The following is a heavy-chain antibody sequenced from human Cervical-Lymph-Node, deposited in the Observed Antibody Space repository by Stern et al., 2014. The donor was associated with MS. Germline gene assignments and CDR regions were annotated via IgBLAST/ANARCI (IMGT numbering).Heavy chain of an antibody. CDR2: IYYSGST. J-gene: IGHJ4*02. CDR1: AGSISSYY. V-gene: IGHV4-59*01. D-gene: IGHD1-26*01. Sequence: QLQESGPGLVTPSETLSLTCTVSAGSISSYYWSWIRHPPGKELEWIGYIYYSGSTNYNPSLKSRVTISVDTSKNQFSLKLSSVTAADTAVYYCARTYSGSYYDYWGQGILVTVSS. CDR3: ARTYSGSYYDY.